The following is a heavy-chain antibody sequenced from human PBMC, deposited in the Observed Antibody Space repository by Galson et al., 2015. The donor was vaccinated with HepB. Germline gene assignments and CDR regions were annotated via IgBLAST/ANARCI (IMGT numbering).Heavy chain of an antibody. J-gene: IGHJ6*02. CDR2: ISYDGTEK. CDR1: GFTFSVYT. V-gene: IGHV3-30-3*01. D-gene: IGHD3-10*01. CDR3: ARVQGTLANDYGVDG. Sequence: SLRLSCAASGFTFSVYTFHWVRQAPGQGLEWVAAISYDGTEKFYADSVKGRFTISRDNSKDTLYLQINSLRPEDTAVFYCARVQGTLANDYGVDGWGQGTAVTVSS.